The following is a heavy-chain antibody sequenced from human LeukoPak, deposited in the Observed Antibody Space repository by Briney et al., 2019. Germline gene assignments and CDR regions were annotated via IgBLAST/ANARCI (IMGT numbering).Heavy chain of an antibody. CDR3: ARDDCSSTSCLLDY. J-gene: IGHJ4*02. CDR2: ISYDGSNK. V-gene: IGHV3-30-3*01. D-gene: IGHD2-2*01. Sequence: GGSLRLSCAASGFTVSSNYMSWVRQAPGKGLEWVAVISYDGSNKYYADSVKGRFTISRDNSKNTLYLQMNSLRAEDTAVYYCARDDCSSTSCLLDYWGQGTLVTVSS. CDR1: GFTVSSNY.